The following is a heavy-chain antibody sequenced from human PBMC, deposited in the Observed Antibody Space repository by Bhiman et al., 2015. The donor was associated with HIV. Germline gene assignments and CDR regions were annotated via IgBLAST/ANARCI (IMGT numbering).Heavy chain of an antibody. J-gene: IGHJ2*01. CDR2: MYSAGTP. CDR1: GFTVSTNY. D-gene: IGHD3-10*01. V-gene: IGHV3-66*02. CDR3: AGDAFGGDYFYFDL. Sequence: QLVESGGGLVQPGGSLRLSCVASGFTVSTNYISWVRQAPGKGLEWVSLMYSAGTPYYADSVEGRFTISRDNSKNTLFLHMNSLRPDDTAVYYCAGDAFGGDYFYFDLWGRGTLVTVSS.